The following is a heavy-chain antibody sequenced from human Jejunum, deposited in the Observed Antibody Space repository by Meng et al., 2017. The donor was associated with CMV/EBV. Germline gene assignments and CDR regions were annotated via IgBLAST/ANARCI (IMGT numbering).Heavy chain of an antibody. D-gene: IGHD6-19*01. CDR3: ARAVMYSYGWYYFDY. Sequence: SGYTFSSYGHTWVRQAPGQGLEWMGGISPYNPNTNYAQNLQGRVTMTTDTSTSTAYMELRSLRSDDTAVYYCARAVMYSYGWYYFDYWGQGTLVTVSS. V-gene: IGHV1-18*01. CDR1: GYTFSSYG. CDR2: ISPYNPNT. J-gene: IGHJ4*02.